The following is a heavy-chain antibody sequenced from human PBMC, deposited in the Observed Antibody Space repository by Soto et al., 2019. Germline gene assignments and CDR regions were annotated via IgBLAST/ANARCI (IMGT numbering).Heavy chain of an antibody. CDR1: GGSISSDNFF. V-gene: IGHV4-30-4*01. J-gene: IGHJ6*02. CDR2: IYYRGST. Sequence: SETLSLTCTVSGGSISSDNFFWSWIRQPPGEGLEWIGYIYYRGSTYYNPSLESRLTLLADTSKNQFSLKLRSVTAADTAVYYCARVAIACPSSSCYNHYYYGLDVWGQGTTVTVSS. CDR3: ARVAIACPSSSCYNHYYYGLDV. D-gene: IGHD2-2*02.